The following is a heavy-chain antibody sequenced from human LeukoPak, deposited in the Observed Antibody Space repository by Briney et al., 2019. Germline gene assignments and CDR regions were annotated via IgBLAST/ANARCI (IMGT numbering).Heavy chain of an antibody. J-gene: IGHJ5*02. D-gene: IGHD6-13*01. V-gene: IGHV3-23*01. CDR2: ISGSGGST. Sequence: QSGGSLRLSCAASGLTFSSYAMSWVRQAPGKGLEWVSAISGSGGSTYYADSVKGRSTISRDNSKNTLYLQMNSLRAEDTAVYYCAKDPGSSWYEGWFDPWGQGTLVTVSS. CDR3: AKDPGSSWYEGWFDP. CDR1: GLTFSSYA.